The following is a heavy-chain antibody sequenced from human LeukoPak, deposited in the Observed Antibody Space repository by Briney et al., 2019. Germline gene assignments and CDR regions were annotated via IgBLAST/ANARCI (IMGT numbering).Heavy chain of an antibody. V-gene: IGHV1-69*04. CDR1: GGTFSSYT. J-gene: IGHJ4*02. D-gene: IGHD3-22*01. Sequence: SVKVSCKASGGTFSSYTISWLRQAPGQGLEWMGRIIPILGIANYAQKFQGRVTITADKSTSTAYMELSSLRSEDTAVYYCGRDYPDLDYYDSSGPYYFDYWGQGTLVTVSS. CDR3: GRDYPDLDYYDSSGPYYFDY. CDR2: IIPILGIA.